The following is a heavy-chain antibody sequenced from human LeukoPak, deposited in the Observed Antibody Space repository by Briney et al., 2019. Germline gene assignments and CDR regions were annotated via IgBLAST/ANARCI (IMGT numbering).Heavy chain of an antibody. Sequence: KAGGSLRLSCAASGFTFSSYSMNWVRQAPGKGLEWVSYISSSSSTIYYADSVKGRFTISRDNAKNSLYLQMNSLRAEDTAVYYCARGPQLPPFDYWGQGTLVTVSS. CDR3: ARGPQLPPFDY. CDR2: ISSSSSTI. D-gene: IGHD2-2*01. J-gene: IGHJ4*02. CDR1: GFTFSSYS. V-gene: IGHV3-48*01.